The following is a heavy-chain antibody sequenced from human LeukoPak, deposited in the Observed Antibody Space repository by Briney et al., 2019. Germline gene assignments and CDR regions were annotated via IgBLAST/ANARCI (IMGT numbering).Heavy chain of an antibody. CDR1: GGTFSSYA. Sequence: GASVKVSCKASGGTFSSYAISWVRQAPGQGLEWMGRIIPILGIANYAQKFQGRVTMTRDTSTSTVYMELSSLRSEDTAVYYCASDGGNSDGYFDYWGQGTLVTVSS. CDR3: ASDGGNSDGYFDY. D-gene: IGHD4-23*01. J-gene: IGHJ4*02. CDR2: IIPILGIA. V-gene: IGHV1-69*04.